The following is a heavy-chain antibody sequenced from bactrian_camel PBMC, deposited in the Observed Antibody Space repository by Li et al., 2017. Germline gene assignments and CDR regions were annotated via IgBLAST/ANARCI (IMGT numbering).Heavy chain of an antibody. D-gene: IGHD1*01. Sequence: HVQLVESGGGSVQAGGSLRLSCAASGSTDSDYCMGWIRRFPAKDREGVAASDRVGMTSYAGSVKGRLTISKDNAKNTLYLQMNNLKPEDTAMYICAAGYVCMGYNYWGQGTQVTVS. J-gene: IGHJ4*01. CDR2: SDRVGMT. CDR1: GSTDSDYC. CDR3: AAGYVCMGYNY. V-gene: IGHV3S26*01.